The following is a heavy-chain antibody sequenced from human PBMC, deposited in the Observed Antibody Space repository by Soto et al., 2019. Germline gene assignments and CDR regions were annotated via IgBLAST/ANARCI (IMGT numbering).Heavy chain of an antibody. D-gene: IGHD2-2*01. CDR1: GGTFSSYT. CDR2: IIPILGIA. Sequence: QVQLVQSGAEVKKPGSSVKVSCKASGGTFSSYTISWVRQAPGQGLEWMGRIIPILGIAHYAQKCQGRVTIPAENXXSXPXXELRGRTSGDTAVYYCARDGYEVVVPAAIAYYFAYCGQGTLVTVSS. J-gene: IGHJ4*02. CDR3: ARDGYEVVVPAAIAYYFAY. V-gene: IGHV1-69*08.